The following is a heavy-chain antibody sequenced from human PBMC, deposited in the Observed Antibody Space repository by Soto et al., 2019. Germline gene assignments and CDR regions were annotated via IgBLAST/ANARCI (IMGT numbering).Heavy chain of an antibody. V-gene: IGHV1-18*01. D-gene: IGHD3-10*01. J-gene: IGHJ4*02. CDR1: GYTFSNYG. Sequence: ASVKVSCKASGYTFSNYGISWVRQAPGQGLEWMGWISAYNGNIKFAQKVQGRVTMTTDTFTSTAYMELRSLRSDDTAVYYCARDPLGEGAAIFDLWGQGTLVTVSS. CDR2: ISAYNGNI. CDR3: ARDPLGEGAAIFDL.